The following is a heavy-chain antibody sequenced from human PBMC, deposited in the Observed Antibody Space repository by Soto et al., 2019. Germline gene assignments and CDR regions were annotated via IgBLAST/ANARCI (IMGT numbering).Heavy chain of an antibody. J-gene: IGHJ4*02. Sequence: PGGSLRLSCAASGFTFDDYAMHWVRQAPGKGLEWVSGISWNSGSVGYADSVKGRFTISRDNAKNSLYLQMNSLRAEDTALYYCAKDSIAAAGSHNYWGQGTLVTVSS. CDR3: AKDSIAAAGSHNY. CDR1: GFTFDDYA. CDR2: ISWNSGSV. V-gene: IGHV3-9*01. D-gene: IGHD6-13*01.